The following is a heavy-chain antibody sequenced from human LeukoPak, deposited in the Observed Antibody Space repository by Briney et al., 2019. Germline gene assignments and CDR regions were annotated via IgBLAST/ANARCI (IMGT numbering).Heavy chain of an antibody. Sequence: GGSLRLSCAASGFTVSSNYMSWVRQAPGKGLEWVSVIYSGGSTYYADSVKGRFTISRDNSKNTLYLQMNSLRAEDTAVCYCARDTTNYFDYWGQGTLVTVSS. CDR2: IYSGGST. CDR1: GFTVSSNY. D-gene: IGHD1-26*01. CDR3: ARDTTNYFDY. V-gene: IGHV3-53*01. J-gene: IGHJ4*02.